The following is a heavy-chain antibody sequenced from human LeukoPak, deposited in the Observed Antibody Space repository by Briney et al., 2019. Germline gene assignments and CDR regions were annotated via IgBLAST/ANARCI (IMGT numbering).Heavy chain of an antibody. CDR2: IDESGST. CDR3: ARGHGYYYYMDV. CDR1: GGSISSYY. D-gene: IGHD2-8*01. Sequence: KSSETLSLTCTVSGGSISSYYWTWIRQPPGKGLEWIGYIDESGSTNYHPALQSRVTISVDTSKNHFSLKLTSVTAADTAIYYCARGHGYYYYMDVWGTGTTVTISS. V-gene: IGHV4-59*01. J-gene: IGHJ6*03.